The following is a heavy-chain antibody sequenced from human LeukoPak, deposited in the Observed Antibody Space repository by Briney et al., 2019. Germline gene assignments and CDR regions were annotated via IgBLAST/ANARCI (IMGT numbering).Heavy chain of an antibody. CDR3: AKSVAQSTFDY. Sequence: GGSLRLSCAASGFTFDDYGMSWVRQAPGKGLEWVAVISYDGSNKYYADSVKGRFTISRDNSRNTLYLQMNSLRAEDTAVYYCAKSVAQSTFDYWGQGTLVTVSS. CDR2: ISYDGSNK. V-gene: IGHV3-30*18. CDR1: GFTFDDYG. J-gene: IGHJ4*02.